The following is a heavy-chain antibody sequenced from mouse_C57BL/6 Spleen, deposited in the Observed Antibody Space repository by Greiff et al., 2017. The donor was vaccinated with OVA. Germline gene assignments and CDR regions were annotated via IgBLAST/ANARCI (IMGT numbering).Heavy chain of an antibody. J-gene: IGHJ2*01. Sequence: VQLQQSGAELVRPGTSVKVSCKASGYAFTNYLIEWVKQRPGQGLEWIGVINPGSGGTNYNEKFKGKATLTADTSSSTAYMQLSSLTSEDSAVYFCAGGGNSDYWGQGTTLTVSS. CDR1: GYAFTNYL. CDR3: AGGGNSDY. V-gene: IGHV1-54*01. CDR2: INPGSGGT.